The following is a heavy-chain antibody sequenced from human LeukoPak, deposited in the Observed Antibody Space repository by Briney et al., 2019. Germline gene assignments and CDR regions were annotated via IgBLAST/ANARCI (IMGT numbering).Heavy chain of an antibody. CDR2: IYYSGST. Sequence: PSETPSLTYTVSGGSISSYYWSWIRQPPGKGLGWIGYIYYSGSTNYNPSPKSRVTISVDTSKNQFSLKLSSVTAADTAVYYCRGAADAFDIWGQGTMVTVSS. J-gene: IGHJ3*02. CDR3: RGAADAFDI. V-gene: IGHV4-59*01. CDR1: GGSISSYY.